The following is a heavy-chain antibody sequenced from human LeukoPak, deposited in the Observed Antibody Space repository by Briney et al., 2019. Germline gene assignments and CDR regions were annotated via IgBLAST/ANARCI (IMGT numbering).Heavy chain of an antibody. J-gene: IGHJ4*02. CDR1: GFTFSNYW. Sequence: GRSLRLSCAASGFTFSNYWMHWVRQAPGKGLVWVSRIKSDGSSTSYADSVKGRFTISRDNAKNTLYLQMNSLRAEDTAVYYCARAVGNSEDFDYWGQGTLVTVSS. D-gene: IGHD4-23*01. CDR2: IKSDGSST. CDR3: ARAVGNSEDFDY. V-gene: IGHV3-74*01.